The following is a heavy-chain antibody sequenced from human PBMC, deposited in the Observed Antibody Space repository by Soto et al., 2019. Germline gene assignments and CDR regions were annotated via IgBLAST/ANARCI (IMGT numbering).Heavy chain of an antibody. V-gene: IGHV1-69*01. Sequence: QVQLVQSGAEVKKPRSSVKVSCKASGGTFSSYAISWVRQAPGQGLEWMGGIIPIFGTANYAQKFQGRVTITADESTSTAYMELSSLRSEDTVVYYCAAGAVAGRYYYYGMDVWGQGTTVTVSS. CDR3: AAGAVAGRYYYYGMDV. CDR1: GGTFSSYA. J-gene: IGHJ6*02. CDR2: IIPIFGTA. D-gene: IGHD6-19*01.